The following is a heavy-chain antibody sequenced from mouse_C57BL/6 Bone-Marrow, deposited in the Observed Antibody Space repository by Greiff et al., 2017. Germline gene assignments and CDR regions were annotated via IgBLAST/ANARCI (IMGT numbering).Heavy chain of an antibody. CDR3: TTVVHY. CDR1: GFKIKDDY. V-gene: IGHV14-4*01. D-gene: IGHD1-1*01. Sequence: VQLKESGAELVRPGASVKLSCTASGFKIKDDYMHWVKQRPEQGLEWIGWIDPENGDTEYASKFQGKATITADTSSNTAYLQLSSLTSEDTAVYYCTTVVHYWGQGTTLTVSS. CDR2: IDPENGDT. J-gene: IGHJ2*01.